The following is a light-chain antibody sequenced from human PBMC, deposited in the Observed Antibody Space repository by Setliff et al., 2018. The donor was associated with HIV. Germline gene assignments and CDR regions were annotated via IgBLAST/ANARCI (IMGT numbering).Light chain of an antibody. J-gene: IGLJ1*01. V-gene: IGLV3-21*04. Sequence: SYELTQPPSVSVAPGKTAYITCERNNLGGKSVHWYQQRPGQAPVLVIYYITDRPSGIPERFSGSKSGDTATLTISRVEAGDEADYYCQVWDSGSDHAGVFGTGTKVTVL. CDR2: YIT. CDR1: NLGGKS. CDR3: QVWDSGSDHAGV.